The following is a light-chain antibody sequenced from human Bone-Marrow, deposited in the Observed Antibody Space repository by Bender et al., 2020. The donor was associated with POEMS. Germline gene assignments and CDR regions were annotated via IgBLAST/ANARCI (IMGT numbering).Light chain of an antibody. CDR3: SSYAGTGAV. CDR2: EVT. J-gene: IGLJ1*01. Sequence: QSALTQSASVSGSPGQSITISCTGTSSDVGSYNLVSWYQHHPGKAPQLIIYEVTKRPSGVSNRFSGSKSGNTASLTISGLQAEDEADYYCSSYAGTGAVFGTGTTVTVL. V-gene: IGLV2-23*02. CDR1: SSDVGSYNL.